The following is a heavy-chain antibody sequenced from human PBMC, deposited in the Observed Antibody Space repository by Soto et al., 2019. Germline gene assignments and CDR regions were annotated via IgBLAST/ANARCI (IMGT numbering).Heavy chain of an antibody. CDR2: IKAYSGNT. V-gene: IGHV1-18*04. CDR3: AIANYGDDDY. CDR1: GYTFSTST. D-gene: IGHD4-17*01. J-gene: IGHJ4*02. Sequence: LVQSGAEAKKPGTSVKVSCKASGYTFSTSTISWVRQAPGQGLEWLGWIKAYSGNTNYAPKLQGRVTMTTDTSTSTAYLELRSLTNDDTAMYYCAIANYGDDDYWGQGTLDTVSS.